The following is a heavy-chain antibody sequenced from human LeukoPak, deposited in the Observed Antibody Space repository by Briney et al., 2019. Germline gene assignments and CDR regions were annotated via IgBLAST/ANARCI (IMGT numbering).Heavy chain of an antibody. CDR1: GGSISSSSYY. D-gene: IGHD6-13*01. Sequence: PSETLSLTCTVSGGSISSSSYYWGWIRQPPGKGLEWIGSIYYSGSTYYNPSLKSRVTISVDTSKNQFSLKLSSVTAADTAMYYCATTAEYSSSWHPNWFDPWGQGTLVTVSS. J-gene: IGHJ5*02. CDR2: IYYSGST. V-gene: IGHV4-39*01. CDR3: ATTAEYSSSWHPNWFDP.